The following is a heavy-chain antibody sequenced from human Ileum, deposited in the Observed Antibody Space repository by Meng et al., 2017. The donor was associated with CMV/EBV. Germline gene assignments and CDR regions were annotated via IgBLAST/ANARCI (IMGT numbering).Heavy chain of an antibody. J-gene: IGHJ6*02. Sequence: HWVRQAPGQGLEWMGIINPSGGSTSYAQKFQGRVTMIRDTSTSTVYMELSSLRSEDTAVYYCARSWGYCSSTNCPMVAPKPDYGMDVWGQGTTVTVSS. CDR2: INPSGGST. V-gene: IGHV1-46*01. CDR3: ARSWGYCSSTNCPMVAPKPDYGMDV. D-gene: IGHD2-2*01.